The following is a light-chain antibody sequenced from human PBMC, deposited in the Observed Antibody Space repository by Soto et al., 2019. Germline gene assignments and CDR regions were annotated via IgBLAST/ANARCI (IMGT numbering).Light chain of an antibody. CDR1: QDISTH. CDR2: AAS. CDR3: QHLNTYPIT. Sequence: IQVPQSPSSLSASVGDRVTISCRASQDISTHLAWFAQKPGRAPQLLIYAASTLHSGVPSRFSGSGSGTDFTLTISSLQPEDFATYYCQHLNTYPITFGPGTRLEIK. J-gene: IGKJ5*01. V-gene: IGKV1-9*01.